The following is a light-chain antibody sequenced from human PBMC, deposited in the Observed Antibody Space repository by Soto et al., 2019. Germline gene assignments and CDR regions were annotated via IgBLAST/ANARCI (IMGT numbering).Light chain of an antibody. CDR1: QSISSY. CDR3: QQSYSTPPIT. Sequence: DIQMTQSQSSLSASVGDRVTSTCRASQSISSYLNWYQQKPGKAPKLLIYAASSLQSGVPSRFSGSGSGTDFTLTISSLQPEDFATYYCQQSYSTPPITFGQGTRLEI. CDR2: AAS. V-gene: IGKV1-39*01. J-gene: IGKJ5*01.